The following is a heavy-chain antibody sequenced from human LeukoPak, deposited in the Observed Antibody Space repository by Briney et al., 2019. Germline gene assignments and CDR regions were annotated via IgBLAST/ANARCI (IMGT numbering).Heavy chain of an antibody. CDR2: IWYDGSNK. CDR3: ARERLYCSSTSCYEGGFYFDY. V-gene: IGHV3-33*01. J-gene: IGHJ4*02. CDR1: GLTFSSYG. D-gene: IGHD2-2*01. Sequence: GGSLRLSCAASGLTFSSYGMHWVRQAPGKGLEWVAVIWYDGSNKYYADSVKGRFTISRDNSKNTLYLQMNSLRAEDTAVYYCARERLYCSSTSCYEGGFYFDYWGQGTLVTVSS.